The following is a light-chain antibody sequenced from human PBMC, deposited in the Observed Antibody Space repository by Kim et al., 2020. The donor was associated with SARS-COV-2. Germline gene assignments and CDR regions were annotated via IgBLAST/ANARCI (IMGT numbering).Light chain of an antibody. V-gene: IGLV3-1*01. CDR2: QDT. CDR3: QAWDSSTAV. J-gene: IGLJ3*02. Sequence: GSPGQTATISCSGNKLGDKFACWYQQKPGPSPLVVIHQDTKRPSGIPERFSGSNSGNTATLTISGTQAVDEADYYCQAWDSSTAVFGGGTQLTVL. CDR1: KLGDKF.